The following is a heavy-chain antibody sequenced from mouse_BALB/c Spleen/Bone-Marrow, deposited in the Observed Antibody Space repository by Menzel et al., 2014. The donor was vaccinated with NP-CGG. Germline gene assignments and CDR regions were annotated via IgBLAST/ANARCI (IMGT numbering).Heavy chain of an antibody. CDR2: IDPANGNT. J-gene: IGHJ2*01. V-gene: IGHV14-3*02. CDR1: GFNIKDTY. D-gene: IGHD2-2*01. Sequence: VHVKQSGAELVKPGASVKLSCTASGFNIKDTYMHWVKQRPEQGLEWIGRIDPANGNTKYDPKFQGKATITAGTSSNTAYLQLSSLTSEDTAVYYCASYVYGYYFDYWGQGTTLTVSS. CDR3: ASYVYGYYFDY.